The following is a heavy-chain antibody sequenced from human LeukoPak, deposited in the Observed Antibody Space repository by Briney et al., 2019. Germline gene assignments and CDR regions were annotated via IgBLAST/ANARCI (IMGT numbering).Heavy chain of an antibody. Sequence: SETLSLTCAVYGGSFSGYFWSWIRQPPGKGLEWIGEINHGGSTNYNPSLKSRVSISVDTSKTQFSLKLSSVTAADTAVYYCARTVYYLSGSYFFVRFDPWGPGTLVTVSS. J-gene: IGHJ5*02. CDR1: GGSFSGYF. CDR2: INHGGST. CDR3: ARTVYYLSGSYFFVRFDP. D-gene: IGHD3-10*01. V-gene: IGHV4-34*01.